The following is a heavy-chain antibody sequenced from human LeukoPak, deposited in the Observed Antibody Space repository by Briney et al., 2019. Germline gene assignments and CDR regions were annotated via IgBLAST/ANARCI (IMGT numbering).Heavy chain of an antibody. CDR2: IYHSGST. V-gene: IGHV4-4*02. Sequence: SETLSLTCVVSGDSISSSNWWSWVRQPPGKGLEWIGEIYHSGSTYYNPSLKSRVTISVDTSKNQFSLKLSSVTAADTAVYYCARVRGSGSYPIHAFDIWGQGTMVTVSS. J-gene: IGHJ3*02. CDR3: ARVRGSGSYPIHAFDI. D-gene: IGHD3-10*01. CDR1: GDSISSSNW.